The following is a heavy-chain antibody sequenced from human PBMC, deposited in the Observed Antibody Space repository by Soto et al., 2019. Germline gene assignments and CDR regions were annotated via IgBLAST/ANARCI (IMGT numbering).Heavy chain of an antibody. CDR2: IIPIFGTA. CDR3: ARDXRXXXXXXPKPSRYYYGMDV. CDR1: GGTFSSYA. D-gene: IGHD2-2*01. J-gene: IGHJ6*02. V-gene: IGHV1-69*01. Sequence: QVQLVQSGAEVKKPGSSVKVSCKASGGTFSSYAISWVRQAPGQGLEWMGGIIPIFGTANYAQKFQGRVTITADESTSTAYMELSSLRSEDTAVYYCARDXRXXXXXXPKPSRYYYGMDVWGQGTTVTVSS.